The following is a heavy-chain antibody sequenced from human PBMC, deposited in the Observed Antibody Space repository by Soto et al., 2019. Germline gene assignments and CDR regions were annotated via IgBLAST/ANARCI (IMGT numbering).Heavy chain of an antibody. V-gene: IGHV4-59*08. J-gene: IGHJ4*02. Sequence: SETLSLTCTVSGGSISSYYWSWIRQPPGKGLEWIGYIYYSGSTNYNPSLKSRVTISVDTSKNQFSLKLSSVTAADTAVYYCARGGYDSGEIDYWGQGTLVTVSS. CDR2: IYYSGST. CDR3: ARGGYDSGEIDY. D-gene: IGHD5-12*01. CDR1: GGSISSYY.